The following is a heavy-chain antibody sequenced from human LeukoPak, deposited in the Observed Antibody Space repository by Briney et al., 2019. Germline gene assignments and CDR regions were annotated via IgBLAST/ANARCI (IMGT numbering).Heavy chain of an antibody. V-gene: IGHV3-15*01. CDR2: IKSKSDGETT. Sequence: KPGGSLRLSCAASGFTFRNVWMSWVRQAPGKGLEWVGRIKSKSDGETTQYAAPVKGRITISRGDSRNTLYLHMDSLTTGDTAVYYCSTVLNGDTDYWGRGALVTVSS. CDR3: STVLNGDTDY. CDR1: GFTFRNVW. J-gene: IGHJ4*02. D-gene: IGHD7-27*01.